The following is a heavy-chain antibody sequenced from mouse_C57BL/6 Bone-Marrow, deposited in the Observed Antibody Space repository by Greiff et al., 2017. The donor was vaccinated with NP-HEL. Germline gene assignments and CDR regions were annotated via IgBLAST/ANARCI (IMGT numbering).Heavy chain of an antibody. CDR2: IYPRSGNT. V-gene: IGHV1-81*01. J-gene: IGHJ3*01. Sequence: VQLQQSGAELARPGASVKLSCKASGYTFTSYGISWVKQRTGQGLEWIGEIYPRSGNTYYNEKFKGKATLTADKSSSTAYMELRSLTSEDSAVYFWARSWLGRGFAYWGQGTLVTVSA. CDR1: GYTFTSYG. D-gene: IGHD4-1*01. CDR3: ARSWLGRGFAY.